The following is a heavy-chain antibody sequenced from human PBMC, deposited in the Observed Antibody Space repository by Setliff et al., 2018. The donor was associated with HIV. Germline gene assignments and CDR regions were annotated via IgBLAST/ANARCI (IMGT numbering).Heavy chain of an antibody. CDR3: ARGLDYGSGSFSSQRRSHSFPR. J-gene: IGHJ4*02. Sequence: SETLSLTCTVSGGSISSYYWSWIRQPAGKGLEWIGRIYTSGSTNYNPSLKSRVTMSVDTSKNQFSLKLSSVTAADTAVYYCARGLDYGSGSFSSQRRSHSFPRWGQGTLVTVSS. V-gene: IGHV4-4*07. CDR1: GGSISSYY. D-gene: IGHD3-10*01. CDR2: IYTSGST.